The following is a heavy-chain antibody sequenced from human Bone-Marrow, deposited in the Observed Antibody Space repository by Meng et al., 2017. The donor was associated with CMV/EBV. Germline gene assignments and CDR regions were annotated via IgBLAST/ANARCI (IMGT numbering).Heavy chain of an antibody. CDR2: IKTGSTYI. D-gene: IGHD3-3*01. CDR3: ARDGWSPGGFDV. CDR1: GFSFSDYR. J-gene: IGHJ6*02. Sequence: GESLKISCAASGFSFSDYRMNWVRQAPGKGLEWVSSIKTGSTYIHYADSVKGRFTISRDNAKSSLYLQMNSLRAEDTAVYYCARDGWSPGGFDVWGQGTTVTVSS. V-gene: IGHV3-21*01.